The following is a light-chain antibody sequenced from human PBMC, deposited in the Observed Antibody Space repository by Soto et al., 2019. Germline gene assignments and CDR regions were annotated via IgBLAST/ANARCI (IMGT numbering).Light chain of an antibody. CDR2: STS. V-gene: IGKV1-39*01. CDR1: QTIISY. CDR3: QQSYSVPLT. J-gene: IGKJ4*01. Sequence: DIQITQSPSSLSASVGDRVTITCRASQTIISYLNWFQQKPGKAPKLMIHSTSSLQSGVPSRFRGSGSGTDFTLTISSLQPEDFATYYCQQSYSVPLTFGGGTKVDIK.